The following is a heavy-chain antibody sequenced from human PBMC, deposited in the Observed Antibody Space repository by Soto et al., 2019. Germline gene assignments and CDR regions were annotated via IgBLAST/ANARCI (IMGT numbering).Heavy chain of an antibody. Sequence: PXGSLRLSCLASGFSFNSFTMNWIRRAPGRGLEWVASIIVSGDNIYYGDSVQGRFTISRDNSKRSVFLDLSSLRVEDTAVYYCARDLGLLKSLFDSWGQGTLVTVSS. CDR2: IIVSGDNI. V-gene: IGHV3-21*01. D-gene: IGHD3-16*01. CDR3: ARDLGLLKSLFDS. J-gene: IGHJ4*02. CDR1: GFSFNSFT.